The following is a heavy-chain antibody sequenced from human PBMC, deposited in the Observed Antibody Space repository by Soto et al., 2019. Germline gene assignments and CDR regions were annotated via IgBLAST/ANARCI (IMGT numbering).Heavy chain of an antibody. CDR1: GITFSNAW. V-gene: IGHV3-15*01. Sequence: GGSLRLSCAASGITFSNAWMNWVRQAPGKGLEYIGRIRSKTDGGTTEYAAPVEGRFTISRDDSKSTLYLQMGGLKTEDTAVYYCTTTRPGTNVFDNWGQGTLVTVSS. J-gene: IGHJ3*02. CDR2: IRSKTDGGTT. D-gene: IGHD6-13*01. CDR3: TTTRPGTNVFDN.